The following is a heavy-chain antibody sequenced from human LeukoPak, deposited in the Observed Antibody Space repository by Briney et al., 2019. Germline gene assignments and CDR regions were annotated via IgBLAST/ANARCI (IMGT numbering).Heavy chain of an antibody. CDR2: IKSDGST. Sequence: GGSLRLSCVASGLSFSDHWMQWVRQVPGKGLEWVSHIKSDGSTTYADSVKGRFTISRDNSKNTLYLQMNSLRAEDTALYYCAKERGYSTSPYFDYWGQGTLVTVSS. D-gene: IGHD6-6*01. CDR1: GLSFSDHW. CDR3: AKERGYSTSPYFDY. V-gene: IGHV3-74*03. J-gene: IGHJ4*02.